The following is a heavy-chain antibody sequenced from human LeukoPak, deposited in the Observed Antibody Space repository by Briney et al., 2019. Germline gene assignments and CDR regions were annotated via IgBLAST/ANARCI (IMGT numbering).Heavy chain of an antibody. Sequence: RGSLRLSCAAPGVTFSDYYMSWIRQAPGKGLEWVSYIISSGSTTNYADSVKGRFTISRANAKNSLYLQMNSWRAEDTAVYSWARVRYPLHYNWFDPWGQGTLVTVSS. CDR1: GVTFSDYY. CDR2: IISSGSTT. J-gene: IGHJ5*02. V-gene: IGHV3-11*01. D-gene: IGHD2-2*01. CDR3: ARVRYPLHYNWFDP.